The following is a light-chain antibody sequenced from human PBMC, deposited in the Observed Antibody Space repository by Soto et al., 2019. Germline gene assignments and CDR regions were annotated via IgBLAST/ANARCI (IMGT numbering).Light chain of an antibody. J-gene: IGLJ2*01. CDR3: SSKTSTSTLL. CDR2: DVS. CDR1: SSDIINYNY. V-gene: IGLV2-14*03. Sequence: QSVPTQPASVSGSPGQSITISCSGSSSDIINYNYVSWYQQHPGQAPKLMIYDVSNRPSGISNRFSGSKSGNTASLTISGLQAEDEADYYCSSKTSTSTLLFGGGTKLTVL.